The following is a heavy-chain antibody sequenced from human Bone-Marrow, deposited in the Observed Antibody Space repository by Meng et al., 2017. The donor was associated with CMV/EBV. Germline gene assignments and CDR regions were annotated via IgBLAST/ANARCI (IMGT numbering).Heavy chain of an antibody. D-gene: IGHD5-12*01. CDR3: ARGMEGIVPAIGSVAGILGWFDP. J-gene: IGHJ5*02. V-gene: IGHV1-2*02. CDR1: GFRFSAYY. Sequence: ASVKVSCKTSGFRFSAYYLHWVRQAPGQGLEWMGWINPNNGDTKFAQNFQGRVTLTRDTSITTAYLKMNNLRFDDTAVYYCARGMEGIVPAIGSVAGILGWFDPWGQGTLVTVSS. CDR2: INPNNGDT.